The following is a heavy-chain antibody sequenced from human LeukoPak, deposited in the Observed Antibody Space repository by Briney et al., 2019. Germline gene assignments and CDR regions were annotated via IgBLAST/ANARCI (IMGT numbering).Heavy chain of an antibody. Sequence: HGGSLRLSCAASGFTFSSYAMSGVRPAPGKGLEGVSVISDSGASTYYADSVKGRFTNSRDNSKNTLYLQMNSLRAEDTALYYCANDRVGSGWYSTDYWGQGTLVTVSS. CDR1: GFTFSSYA. CDR3: ANDRVGSGWYSTDY. D-gene: IGHD6-19*01. CDR2: ISDSGAST. V-gene: IGHV3-23*01. J-gene: IGHJ4*02.